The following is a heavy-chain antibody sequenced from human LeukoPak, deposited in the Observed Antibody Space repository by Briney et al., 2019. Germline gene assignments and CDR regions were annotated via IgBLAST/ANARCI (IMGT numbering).Heavy chain of an antibody. CDR3: ARPQSGYSSSWYVY. CDR2: IYYSGST. J-gene: IGHJ4*02. CDR1: GGSISSSSYY. V-gene: IGHV4-39*01. Sequence: PSETLSLTRTVSGGSISSSSYYWGWIRQPPGKGLEWIGSIYYSGSTYYNPSPKSRVTISVDTSKNQFSLKLSSVTAADTAVYYCARPQSGYSSSWYVYWGQGTLVTVSS. D-gene: IGHD6-13*01.